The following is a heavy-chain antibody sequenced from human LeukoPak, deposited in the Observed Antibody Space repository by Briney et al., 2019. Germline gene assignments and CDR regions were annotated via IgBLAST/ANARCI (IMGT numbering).Heavy chain of an antibody. CDR3: ARLTPLWANAFDI. J-gene: IGHJ3*02. CDR2: IYYSGST. V-gene: IGHV4-39*01. CDR1: GGSISSSSYY. D-gene: IGHD2-21*01. Sequence: SETLSLTCTVSGGSISSSSYYWGWIRQPPGKGLEWIGSIYYSGSTYYNPSLKSRVTISVDTSKNQFSLKLSSVTAADTAVYYCARLTPLWANAFDIWRQGTMVTVSS.